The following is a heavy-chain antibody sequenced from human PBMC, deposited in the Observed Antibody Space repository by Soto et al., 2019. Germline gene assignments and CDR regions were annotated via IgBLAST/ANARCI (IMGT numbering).Heavy chain of an antibody. J-gene: IGHJ3*02. D-gene: IGHD4-17*01. CDR2: IIPIFGTA. CDR3: ASPKGDGDYAAFDI. Sequence: QVQLVQSGAEVKKPGSSVKVSCKASGGTFSSYAISWVRQAPGQGLEWMGGIIPIFGTANYAQKFQGRVTITADESTSTAYMERSSLRSEDTAVYYCASPKGDGDYAAFDIWGQGTMVTVSS. V-gene: IGHV1-69*12. CDR1: GGTFSSYA.